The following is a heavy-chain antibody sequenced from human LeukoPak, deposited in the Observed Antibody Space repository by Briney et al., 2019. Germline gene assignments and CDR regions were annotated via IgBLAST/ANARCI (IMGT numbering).Heavy chain of an antibody. D-gene: IGHD2-2*02. CDR2: VYHSGDT. V-gene: IGHV4-38-2*02. J-gene: IGHJ3*02. CDR3: ARHSRRCSSTTCYTCAFDI. Sequence: PSETLSLTCTISGYSITSGYYWGWIRQPPGRGLECIGSVYHSGDTYYNPSLKSRVTISVDTSENQFSLKLTSVTAADTALYFCARHSRRCSSTTCYTCAFDIWGPGTVVTVSS. CDR1: GYSITSGYY.